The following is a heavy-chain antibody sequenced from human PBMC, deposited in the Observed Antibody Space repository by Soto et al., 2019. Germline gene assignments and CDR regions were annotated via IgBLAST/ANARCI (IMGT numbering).Heavy chain of an antibody. CDR1: GFAFIGYW. CDR3: ARATSVDAY. J-gene: IGHJ4*02. D-gene: IGHD5-12*01. CDR2: IKQDGSEK. Sequence: VGSQRLSCASSGFAFIGYWMIWVRQAPGKGLEGVANIKQDGSEKYYVDSVKGRFTISRDNAKNSLYLQMNSLRVEDTAVYYCARATSVDAYWGQGTLVTVSS. V-gene: IGHV3-7*01.